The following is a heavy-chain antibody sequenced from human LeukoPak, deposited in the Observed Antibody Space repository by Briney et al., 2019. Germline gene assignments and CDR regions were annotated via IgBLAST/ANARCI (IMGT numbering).Heavy chain of an antibody. Sequence: SKTLSLTCTVSGGSISSGSYYWSWIRHPAGKGLEWIGRIYTSGSTNYNPSLNSRVTISVDTSKNQFSLKLNSVTAADTAVYYCARGYYYGSGTYYKTWGQGTLVTVSS. J-gene: IGHJ5*02. V-gene: IGHV4-61*02. D-gene: IGHD3-10*01. CDR3: ARGYYYGSGTYYKT. CDR1: GGSISSGSYY. CDR2: IYTSGST.